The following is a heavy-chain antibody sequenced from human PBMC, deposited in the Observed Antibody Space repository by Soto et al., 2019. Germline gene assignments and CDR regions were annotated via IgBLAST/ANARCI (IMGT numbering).Heavy chain of an antibody. CDR2: ISRSGRDK. CDR1: GFTFSEYW. V-gene: IGHV3-7*01. J-gene: IGHJ4*02. D-gene: IGHD2-15*01. CDR3: ARDTRLSL. Sequence: PGGSLRLSCAASGFTFSEYWMTWVRQAPGKGLEWVATISRSGRDKYYADSVKGRFTISRDNAKNSLYLQMNSLRAEDTAVYYCARDTRLSLRGQGIRVTVAS.